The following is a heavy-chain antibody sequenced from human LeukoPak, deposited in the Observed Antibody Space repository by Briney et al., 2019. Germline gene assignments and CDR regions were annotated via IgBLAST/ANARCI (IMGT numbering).Heavy chain of an antibody. Sequence: PSETLSLTCSVSGGSISTYYWTWIRQTPGKGLEWIGYSHYSGSTNYNPSLKSRVTISVDTSKNQFSLRLNSVTAADTAIHYCARAPRGESDAASGFYGMDVWGQGTTVTVSS. J-gene: IGHJ6*02. V-gene: IGHV4-59*01. D-gene: IGHD3-22*01. CDR3: ARAPRGESDAASGFYGMDV. CDR2: SHYSGST. CDR1: GGSISTYY.